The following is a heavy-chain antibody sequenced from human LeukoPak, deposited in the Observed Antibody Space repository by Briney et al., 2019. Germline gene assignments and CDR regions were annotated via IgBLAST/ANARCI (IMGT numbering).Heavy chain of an antibody. Sequence: PGASLRLSCAASGFTFSSYAMSWVRQAPGKGLEWVSAISGSGGSTYYADSVKGRFTISRDNSKNTLYLQMNSLRAEDTAVYYCAKGLSHPPRRFYSSGYIVLDYWGQGTLVTVSS. J-gene: IGHJ4*02. CDR3: AKGLSHPPRRFYSSGYIVLDY. CDR1: GFTFSSYA. CDR2: ISGSGGST. D-gene: IGHD3-22*01. V-gene: IGHV3-23*01.